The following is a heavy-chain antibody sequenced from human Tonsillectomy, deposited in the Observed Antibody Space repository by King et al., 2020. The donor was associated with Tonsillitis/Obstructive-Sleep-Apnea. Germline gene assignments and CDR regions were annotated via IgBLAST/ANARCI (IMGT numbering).Heavy chain of an antibody. CDR1: GFTFDDYA. Sequence: VQLVESGGGLVQPGRSLRLSCAASGFTFDDYAMHWVRQAPGKGLEWVSGISWNSGSIGYADSVKGRFTISRDNAKNSLYLQINSLRAEDTALYYCAKDGRIARGYYYMDVWGKGTTVTVSS. D-gene: IGHD2/OR15-2a*01. J-gene: IGHJ6*03. CDR2: ISWNSGSI. CDR3: AKDGRIARGYYYMDV. V-gene: IGHV3-9*01.